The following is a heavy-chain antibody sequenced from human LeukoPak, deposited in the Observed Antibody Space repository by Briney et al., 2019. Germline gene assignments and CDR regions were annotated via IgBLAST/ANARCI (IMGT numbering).Heavy chain of an antibody. CDR1: GYTFTAYY. CDR2: INPNSGGT. V-gene: IGHV1-2*02. CDR3: ARGGDGNRRDFDY. J-gene: IGHJ4*02. Sequence: GASVKVSCKASGYTFTAYYLHWVRQAPGQQLEWMGWINPNSGGTNYAQNFQGRVTMTRDTSISTVYMELSSLRSDDTAVYYCARGGDGNRRDFDYWGQGTLVTVSS. D-gene: IGHD5-24*01.